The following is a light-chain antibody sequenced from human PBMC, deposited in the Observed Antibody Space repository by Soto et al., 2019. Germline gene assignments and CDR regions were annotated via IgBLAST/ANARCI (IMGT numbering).Light chain of an antibody. V-gene: IGKV1-5*01. CDR3: QQYDSSSPT. CDR1: QNISVW. J-gene: IGKJ2*01. CDR2: DAS. Sequence: DIQMTQSPSTLSASVGDGVTITFRASQNISVWLAWYQQRPGKAPKFLIYDASSLETGVPSRFSGSGSGTEFTLTIRSLQPDDFATYYCQQYDSSSPTFGQGTKVDIK.